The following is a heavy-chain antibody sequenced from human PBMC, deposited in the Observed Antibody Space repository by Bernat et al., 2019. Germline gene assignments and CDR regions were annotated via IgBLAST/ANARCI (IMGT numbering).Heavy chain of an antibody. CDR2: IYYSGST. CDR3: ARDPLDIGEERYWYFDL. V-gene: IGHV4-31*03. Sequence: QVQLQESGPGLVKPSQTLSLTCTVSGGSISSGGYYWSWIRQHPGKGLEWIGYIYYSGSTYYNPSLKSRVTISVDTSKNQFSLKLSSVTAADTAVYYCARDPLDIGEERYWYFDLWGRGTLVTVSS. CDR1: GGSISSGGYY. J-gene: IGHJ2*01. D-gene: IGHD3-10*01.